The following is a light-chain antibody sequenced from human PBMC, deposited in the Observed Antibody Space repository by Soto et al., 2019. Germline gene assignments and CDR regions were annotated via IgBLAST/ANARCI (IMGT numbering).Light chain of an antibody. CDR2: YDS. V-gene: IGLV3-21*04. CDR1: NIGSKS. CDR3: QVWDSSSERVV. Sequence: SSELTQPPSVSVAPGKTARITCGGNNIGSKSVHWYQQKPGQAPVLVIYYDSDRPSGIPERFSGSNSGNTATLTISRVEAGDEADYYCQVWDSSSERVVFGGGTKLTVL. J-gene: IGLJ2*01.